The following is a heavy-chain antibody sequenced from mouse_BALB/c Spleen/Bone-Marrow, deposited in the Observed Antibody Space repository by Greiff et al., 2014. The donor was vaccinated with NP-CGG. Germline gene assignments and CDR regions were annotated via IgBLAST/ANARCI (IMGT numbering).Heavy chain of an antibody. D-gene: IGHD2-1*01. CDR2: IRSKSNNYAT. Sequence: EVNLVESGGGLVQPKGSLKLSCAASGFTFNTNAMNWVRQAPGKGLEWVARIRSKSNNYATYYADSVEDRFTISRDDSQSMLYLQMNNLKTEDTAMYYCVSGNYRFAYWGQGTLVTVSA. J-gene: IGHJ3*01. V-gene: IGHV10S3*01. CDR1: GFTFNTNA. CDR3: VSGNYRFAY.